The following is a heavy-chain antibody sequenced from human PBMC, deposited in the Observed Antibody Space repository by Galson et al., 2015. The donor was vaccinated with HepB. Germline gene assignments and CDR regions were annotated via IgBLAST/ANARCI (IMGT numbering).Heavy chain of an antibody. CDR3: ARADWNDPRNWFDP. CDR2: TYYRSKWYN. V-gene: IGHV6-1*01. Sequence: CAISGDSVSSNSAAWNWIRQSPSRGLEWLGRTYYRSKWYNDYAVSVKSRITINPDTSKNQFSLQLNSVTPEDTAVYYCARADWNDPRNWFDPWGQGTLVTVSS. CDR1: GDSVSSNSAA. D-gene: IGHD1-1*01. J-gene: IGHJ5*02.